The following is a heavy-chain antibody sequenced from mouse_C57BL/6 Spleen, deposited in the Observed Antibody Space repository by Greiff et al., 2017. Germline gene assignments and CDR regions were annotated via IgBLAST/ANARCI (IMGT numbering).Heavy chain of an antibody. CDR2: IYPGDGDT. V-gene: IGHV1-82*01. CDR1: GYAFSSSW. Sequence: VMLVESGPELVKPGASVKISCKASGYAFSSSWMNWVKQRPGKGLEWIGRIYPGDGDTNYNGKFKGKATLTADKSSSTAYMQLSSLTSEDSAVYFCARGITTVVATNWYFDVWGTGTTVTVSS. CDR3: ARGITTVVATNWYFDV. D-gene: IGHD1-1*01. J-gene: IGHJ1*03.